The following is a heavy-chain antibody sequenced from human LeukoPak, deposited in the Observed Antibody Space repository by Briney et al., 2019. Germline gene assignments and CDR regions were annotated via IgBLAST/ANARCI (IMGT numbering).Heavy chain of an antibody. J-gene: IGHJ4*02. V-gene: IGHV4-59*12. CDR2: IYYSGST. CDR1: GGSISSYY. D-gene: IGHD4-17*01. Sequence: KPSETLSLTCTVSGGSISSYYWSWIRQPPGKGLEWIGYIYYSGSTNYNPSLKSRVTISVDTSKNQFSLKLSSVTAADTAVYYCARCRRGKTVTRNLDYWGQGTLVTVSS. CDR3: ARCRRGKTVTRNLDY.